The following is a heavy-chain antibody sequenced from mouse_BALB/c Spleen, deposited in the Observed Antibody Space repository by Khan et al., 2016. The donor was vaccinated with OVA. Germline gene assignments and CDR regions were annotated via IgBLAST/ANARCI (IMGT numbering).Heavy chain of an antibody. CDR3: ARGKLLLRYPDYFDY. V-gene: IGHV3-2*02. CDR1: GYSITSDYA. J-gene: IGHJ2*01. CDR2: IGYSGST. D-gene: IGHD1-1*01. Sequence: EVQLQESGPGLVKPSQSLSLTCTVTGYSITSDYAWNWIRQFPGNKLGWMGYIGYSGSTTYNPSLKSRISITRDTSKHQFFLQLNSVTTEDTATYYCARGKLLLRYPDYFDYWGQGTTLTVSA.